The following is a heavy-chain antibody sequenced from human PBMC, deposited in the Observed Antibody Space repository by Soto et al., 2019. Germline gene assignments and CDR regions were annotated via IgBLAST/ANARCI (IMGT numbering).Heavy chain of an antibody. J-gene: IGHJ4*02. V-gene: IGHV3-33*06. D-gene: IGHD6-6*01. CDR2: IWYDGSNK. Sequence: GGSLRLSCAASGFTFSSYGMHWVRQAPGKGLEWVAVIWYDGSNKYYADSVKGRFTISRDNSKNTLYLQMNSLRAEDTAVYYCAKDRLTRTPYFDYRGQGTLVTVSS. CDR3: AKDRLTRTPYFDY. CDR1: GFTFSSYG.